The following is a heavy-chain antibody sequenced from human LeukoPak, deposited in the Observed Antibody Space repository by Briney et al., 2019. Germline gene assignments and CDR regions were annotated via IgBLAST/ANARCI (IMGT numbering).Heavy chain of an antibody. CDR2: ISSNGGST. Sequence: GGSLRLSCAASGFTFSSYAMNWVRQAPGKGLEYVSAISSNGGSTYYANSVKGRFTISRDNSKNTLYLQMGSLRAEDMAVYYCARGPDILTGPAWASFDYWGQGTLVTVSS. CDR1: GFTFSSYA. V-gene: IGHV3-64*01. J-gene: IGHJ4*02. CDR3: ARGPDILTGPAWASFDY. D-gene: IGHD3-9*01.